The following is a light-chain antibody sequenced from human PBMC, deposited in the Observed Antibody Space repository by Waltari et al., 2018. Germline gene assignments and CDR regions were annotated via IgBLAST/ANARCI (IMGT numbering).Light chain of an antibody. V-gene: IGKV3-15*01. J-gene: IGKJ2*01. Sequence: EIVMTHSPATLSVSPGERATLSCRASQSVSSNLAWFQKKSGQAPRLLIYGASTRATGFSARFRGSGSGTEFTLTISSLQSEDFAVYFCLQYDNWPRVFGQGTKLEIK. CDR3: LQYDNWPRV. CDR2: GAS. CDR1: QSVSSN.